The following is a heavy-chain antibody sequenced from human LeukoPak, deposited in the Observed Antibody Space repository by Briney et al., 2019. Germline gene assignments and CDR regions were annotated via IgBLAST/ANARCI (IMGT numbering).Heavy chain of an antibody. CDR1: GYTFTSYD. CDR3: ARSTIPKPFPDI. CDR2: MNPNSGNT. V-gene: IGHV1-8*01. D-gene: IGHD2-21*01. J-gene: IGHJ3*02. Sequence: ASVKVSCKASGYTFTSYDINWVRQATGQGLEWMGWMNPNSGNTGYAQKFQGRVTMTRDTSISTAYMELSRLRSDDTAVYYCARSTIPKPFPDIWGQGTMVTVSS.